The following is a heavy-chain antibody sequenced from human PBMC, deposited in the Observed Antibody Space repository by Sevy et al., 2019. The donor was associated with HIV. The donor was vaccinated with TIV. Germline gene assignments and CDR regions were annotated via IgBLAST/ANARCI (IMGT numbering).Heavy chain of an antibody. CDR3: AGGLSMEDRVLCY. V-gene: IGHV4-34*01. D-gene: IGHD3-16*01. Sequence: SETLSLTCAVYGGSFSGYYWSWVRQSPGKGLEWIGEIDHRGRTNDNPSLKSRLSMSVDMSKKQFSLKLTSVTAADTAIYYCAGGLSMEDRVLCYWGQGVLVTVSS. J-gene: IGHJ4*02. CDR2: IDHRGRT. CDR1: GGSFSGYY.